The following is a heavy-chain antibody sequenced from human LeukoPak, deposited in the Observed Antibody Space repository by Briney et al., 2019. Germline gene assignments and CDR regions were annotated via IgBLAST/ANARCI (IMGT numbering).Heavy chain of an antibody. CDR1: GYSISSGYY. D-gene: IGHD3-16*02. Sequence: SETLSLTCTVSGYSISSGYYWGWIRQPPGKGLEWIGSIYHSGSTYYNPSLKSRVTISVDTSKNQFSLKLSSVTAADTAVYYCARGGYDYVWGSYRGDYWGQGTLVTVSS. V-gene: IGHV4-38-2*02. J-gene: IGHJ4*02. CDR2: IYHSGST. CDR3: ARGGYDYVWGSYRGDY.